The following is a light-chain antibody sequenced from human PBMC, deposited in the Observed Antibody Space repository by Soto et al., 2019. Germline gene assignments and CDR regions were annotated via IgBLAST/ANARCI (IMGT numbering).Light chain of an antibody. V-gene: IGKV3-11*01. CDR2: DAS. J-gene: IGKJ4*01. Sequence: EIVLTQSPATLSLSPGERATLSCRASQSISSNLAWYQQKRGQAPRLLIYDASNRATGIPARFSGSGSGTEFTLTISSLEPEDFAVYYCQQRRNWPPVTFGGGTKVEIK. CDR1: QSISSN. CDR3: QQRRNWPPVT.